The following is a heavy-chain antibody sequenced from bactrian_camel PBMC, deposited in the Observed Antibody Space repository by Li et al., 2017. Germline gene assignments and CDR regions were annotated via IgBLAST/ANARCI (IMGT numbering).Heavy chain of an antibody. Sequence: HVQLVESGGGSVQSGGSLRLSCSGDISSSYCMGWFRQAPGKGLEWVALISSAGGLTYYADSVKGRFTISQDPTKNVVYLQLNSLKTEDMAMYYCAKEGQSTELSPHPSYSNDYGGEFGNWGQGTQVTVS. CDR2: ISSAGGLT. CDR3: AKEGQSTELSPHPSYSNDYGGEFGN. J-gene: IGHJ6*01. CDR1: GDISSSYC. V-gene: IGHV3S1*01. D-gene: IGHD3*01.